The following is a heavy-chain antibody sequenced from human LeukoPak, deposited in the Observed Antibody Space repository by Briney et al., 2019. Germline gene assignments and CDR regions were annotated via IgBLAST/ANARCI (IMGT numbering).Heavy chain of an antibody. J-gene: IGHJ4*02. V-gene: IGHV4-30-4*02. D-gene: IGHD2-15*01. CDR1: GGSISSGDYY. CDR2: IYYSGST. Sequence: SETLSLTCTVSGGSISSGDYYWSWIRQPPGKGLEWIGYIYYSGSTYYNPSLKSRVTISVDTSKNQFSLKLSSVTAADTAVYYCARAIRGYCSGGSCSYFDYWGQGTLVTVSS. CDR3: ARAIRGYCSGGSCSYFDY.